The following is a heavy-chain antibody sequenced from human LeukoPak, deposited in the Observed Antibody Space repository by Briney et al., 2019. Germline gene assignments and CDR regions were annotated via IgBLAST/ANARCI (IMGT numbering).Heavy chain of an antibody. CDR3: ARNYYDSSAYYSWFDP. D-gene: IGHD3-22*01. V-gene: IGHV1-18*01. J-gene: IGHJ5*02. CDR1: GYTFTSYD. Sequence: ASVKVSCKASGYTFTSYDINWVRQAPGQGLEWMGWISAYNGNTNYAQKLQGRVTMTTDTSTSTAYMELRSLRSDDTAVYYCARNYYDSSAYYSWFDPWGQGTLVTVSS. CDR2: ISAYNGNT.